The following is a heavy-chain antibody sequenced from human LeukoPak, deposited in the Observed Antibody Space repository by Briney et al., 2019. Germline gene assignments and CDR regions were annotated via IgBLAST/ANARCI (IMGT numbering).Heavy chain of an antibody. V-gene: IGHV4-31*03. CDR2: IYYSGGT. D-gene: IGHD3-10*01. Sequence: SQTLSLTCTVSGGSISSGGYYWSWIRQHPGKGLEWIGYIYYSGGTYYNPSLKSRVTISVDTSKNQFSLKLSSVTAADTAVYYCARKRREGKLWFNRGNFDYWGQGTLVTVSS. CDR3: ARKRREGKLWFNRGNFDY. CDR1: GGSISSGGYY. J-gene: IGHJ4*02.